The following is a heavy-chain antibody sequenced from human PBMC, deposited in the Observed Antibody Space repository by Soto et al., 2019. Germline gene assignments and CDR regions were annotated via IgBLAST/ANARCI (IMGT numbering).Heavy chain of an antibody. CDR2: IKSKTDGGTT. J-gene: IGHJ4*01. CDR1: GFIVSSNY. V-gene: IGHV3-15*01. D-gene: IGHD6-13*01. CDR3: TTNYGAAAGSSFYFDY. Sequence: GGSLRLSCAASGFIVSSNYMSWIRQAPGKGLEWVGHIKSKTDGGTTDSAAPVKGRFTISRDDSKNTLYLQMNSLKTEDTAVYYCTTNYGAAAGSSFYFDYWGQGTLVTVSS.